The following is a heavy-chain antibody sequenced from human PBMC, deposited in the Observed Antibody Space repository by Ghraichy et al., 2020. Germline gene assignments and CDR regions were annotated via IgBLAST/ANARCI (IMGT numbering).Heavy chain of an antibody. CDR3: AKFARDWPNEYLQH. CDR1: GFTFRTYA. V-gene: IGHV3-23*01. J-gene: IGHJ1*01. Sequence: GGSLRLSCAASGFTFRTYAMSWVRQAPGKGLDWVSAITDNGGTTYDAESVKGRFTISRDNSKNTLFLQMNSLRGEDTAVYYCAKFARDWPNEYLQHWGQGALVTVSS. CDR2: ITDNGGTT. D-gene: IGHD3/OR15-3a*01.